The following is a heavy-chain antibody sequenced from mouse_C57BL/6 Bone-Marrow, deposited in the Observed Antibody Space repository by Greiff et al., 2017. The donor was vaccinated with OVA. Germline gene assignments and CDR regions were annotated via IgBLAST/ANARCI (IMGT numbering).Heavy chain of an antibody. Sequence: DVKLVESGGGLVQPGGSLKLSCAASGFTFSDYGMAWVRQAPRKGPEWVAFISNLAYSIYYADTVTGRFTISRENAKNTLYLEMSSLRSEDTAMYYCARKGKLGGTYFDYWGQGTTLTVSS. J-gene: IGHJ2*01. CDR1: GFTFSDYG. V-gene: IGHV5-15*01. D-gene: IGHD4-1*01. CDR2: ISNLAYSI. CDR3: ARKGKLGGTYFDY.